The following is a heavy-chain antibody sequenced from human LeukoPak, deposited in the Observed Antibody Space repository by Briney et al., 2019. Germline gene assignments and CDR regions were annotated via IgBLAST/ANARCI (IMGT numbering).Heavy chain of an antibody. V-gene: IGHV3-30*18. J-gene: IGHJ4*02. D-gene: IGHD3-10*01. CDR1: GFTFISSG. CDR3: AKDLHDYGSGSDYFDY. CDR2: ISYDGSNK. Sequence: GRSLRLSCAASGFTFISSGMHWVRQAPGKGLEWVAVISYDGSNKYYADSVKGRFTISRDNSKNTLYLQMNSLRAEDTAVYYCAKDLHDYGSGSDYFDYWGQGTLVTVSS.